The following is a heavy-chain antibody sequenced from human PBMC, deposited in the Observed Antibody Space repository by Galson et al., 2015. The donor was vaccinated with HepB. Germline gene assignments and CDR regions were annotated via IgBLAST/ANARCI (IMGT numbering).Heavy chain of an antibody. CDR3: ARDVYSSGWYGDYYYGMDV. Sequence: SLRLSCAASGFTVSSNHMSWVRQAPGKGLEWVSVIYSGGDTDYADSVKGRFTISRHNFQNTLYLQMNSLRAEDTAVYYCARDVYSSGWYGDYYYGMDVWGQGTTVTVSS. D-gene: IGHD6-19*01. V-gene: IGHV3-53*01. CDR2: IYSGGDT. CDR1: GFTVSSNH. J-gene: IGHJ6*02.